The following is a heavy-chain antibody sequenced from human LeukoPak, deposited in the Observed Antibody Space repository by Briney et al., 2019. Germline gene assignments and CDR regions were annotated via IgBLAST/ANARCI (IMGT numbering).Heavy chain of an antibody. D-gene: IGHD5-18*01. J-gene: IGHJ4*02. V-gene: IGHV3-30*02. CDR3: ARRSGHSYGYNY. CDR1: GFTFSSYG. Sequence: PGGSLRLSCAASGFTFSSYGMHWVRQAPGKGLEWVAFIRYDGSNKYYADSVKGRFTISRDNSKNTLYLQMNSLRAEDTAVYYCARRSGHSYGYNYWGQGTLVTVSS. CDR2: IRYDGSNK.